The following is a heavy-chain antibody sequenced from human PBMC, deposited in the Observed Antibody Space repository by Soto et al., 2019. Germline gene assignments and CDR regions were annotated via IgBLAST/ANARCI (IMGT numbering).Heavy chain of an antibody. J-gene: IGHJ4*01. Sequence: ASETLSLTCTVSGGSISSGDYYWSWIRQPPGKGLEWIGYIYYSGSTYYNPSLKSRVTISVDTSKNQFSLKLSSVTAADTAAYYCARLDYGDYAIDYSGHGTLVTVSS. CDR1: GGSISSGDYY. D-gene: IGHD4-17*01. CDR3: ARLDYGDYAIDY. CDR2: IYYSGST. V-gene: IGHV4-30-4*01.